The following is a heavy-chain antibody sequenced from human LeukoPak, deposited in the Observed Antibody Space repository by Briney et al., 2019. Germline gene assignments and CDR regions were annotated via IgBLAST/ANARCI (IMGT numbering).Heavy chain of an antibody. CDR1: GFTFSDYA. CDR2: IGAGGFKT. Sequence: PGGSLRLSCAASGFTFSDYAMSWVRQAPGKGLEWVSIIGAGGFKTYYADSVKGRFTISRDNSKNTLYLQMNSLRAEDTAVYYCAKECTSSWYDPFDYWGQGTLVTVSS. CDR3: AKECTSSWYDPFDY. D-gene: IGHD6-13*01. J-gene: IGHJ4*02. V-gene: IGHV3-23*01.